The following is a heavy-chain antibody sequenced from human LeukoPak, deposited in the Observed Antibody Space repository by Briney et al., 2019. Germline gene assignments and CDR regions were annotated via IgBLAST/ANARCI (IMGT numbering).Heavy chain of an antibody. CDR1: GFTFSSYW. J-gene: IGHJ6*02. D-gene: IGHD3-22*01. CDR2: IKQDGREK. V-gene: IGHV3-7*01. Sequence: GGSLRLSCAASGFTFSSYWMSWVRQAPGKGLEWVANIKQDGREKYYVDSVKGRFTTSGDNAKNSLYLQMNSLRAEDTAVYYCARDLYYYDSSGYGGYYYYYGMDVWGQGTTVTVSS. CDR3: ARDLYYYDSSGYGGYYYYYGMDV.